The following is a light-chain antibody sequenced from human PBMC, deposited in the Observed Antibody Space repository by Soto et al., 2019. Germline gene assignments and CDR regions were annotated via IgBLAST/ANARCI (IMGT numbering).Light chain of an antibody. CDR3: LQDYNYPLT. CDR2: AAS. CDR1: QAIRND. J-gene: IGKJ4*01. Sequence: AIQMTQSPSSPSASVRDRVTITFRTSQAIRNDLGWYQQKPGKAPKLLIYAASSLQSGVPSRFSGSGSGTDFTLTISSLQPEDFATYYCLQDYNYPLTFGGGTKVDIK. V-gene: IGKV1-6*01.